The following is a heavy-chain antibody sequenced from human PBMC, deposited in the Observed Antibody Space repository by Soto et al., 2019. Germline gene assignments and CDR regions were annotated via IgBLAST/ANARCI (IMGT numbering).Heavy chain of an antibody. V-gene: IGHV1-69*13. CDR3: ARPDGYSLTPDY. J-gene: IGHJ4*02. CDR2: IIPIFGTA. D-gene: IGHD4-4*01. CDR1: GGTFSSYA. Sequence: GASVKVSCKASGGTFSSYAISWVRQAPGQGLEWMGGIIPIFGTANYAQKFQGRVTITADESTSTAYMELSSLRSEDTAVYYCARPDGYSLTPDYWGQGTLVTVSS.